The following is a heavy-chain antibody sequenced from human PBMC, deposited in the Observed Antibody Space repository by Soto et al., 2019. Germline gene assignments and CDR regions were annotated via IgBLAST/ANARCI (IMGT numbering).Heavy chain of an antibody. D-gene: IGHD3-10*01. Sequence: GASVKVSCKASGYTFTSPGISLVRQAPGQGLEWMGWISAYNGNTNYAQKFQGRVTMTTDTSTSTAYMELRSLRSDDTAVYYWARDIFWGGFGDSNWLDPWGQGTLVTVSS. V-gene: IGHV1-18*01. J-gene: IGHJ5*02. CDR2: ISAYNGNT. CDR1: GYTFTSPG. CDR3: ARDIFWGGFGDSNWLDP.